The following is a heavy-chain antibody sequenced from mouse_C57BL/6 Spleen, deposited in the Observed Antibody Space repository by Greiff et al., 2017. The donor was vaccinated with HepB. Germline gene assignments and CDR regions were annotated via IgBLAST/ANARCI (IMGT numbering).Heavy chain of an antibody. J-gene: IGHJ2*01. CDR3: ARSANWDPYFDY. CDR2: IDPSDSYP. CDR1: GYTFTSYW. Sequence: QVQLQQPGAELVRPGTSVKLSCKASGYTFTSYWMHWVKQRPGQGLEWIGVIDPSDSYPNYNQKFKGKATLTVDTSSSTAYMQLSSLTSEDSAVYYCARSANWDPYFDYWGQGTTLTVSS. V-gene: IGHV1-59*01. D-gene: IGHD4-1*02.